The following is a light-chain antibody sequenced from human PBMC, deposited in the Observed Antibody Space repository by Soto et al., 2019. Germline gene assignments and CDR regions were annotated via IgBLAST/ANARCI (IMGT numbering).Light chain of an antibody. Sequence: DIQMTQSPSTLSASVGDRVTITCRASQSISSWLAWYQQKPGKAPKLLIYKASSLESGVPSRLSGSGSGTEFTLTISSLQPDDFATYYCQQYNSYSLTFGGGTKVEIK. CDR3: QQYNSYSLT. V-gene: IGKV1-5*03. CDR2: KAS. CDR1: QSISSW. J-gene: IGKJ4*01.